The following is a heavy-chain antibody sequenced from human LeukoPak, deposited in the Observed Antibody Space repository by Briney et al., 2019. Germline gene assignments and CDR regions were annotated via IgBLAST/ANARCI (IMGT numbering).Heavy chain of an antibody. V-gene: IGHV1-69*01. J-gene: IGHJ3*02. CDR1: GGTFSSYA. CDR3: ASRPAGGGPPRGAFDI. D-gene: IGHD3-10*01. Sequence: SVKVSCKASGGTFSSYAISWVRQAPGQGLEWMGGIIPIFGTANYAQKFQGRVTITADESTSTAYMELSSLRSEDTAVYYCASRPAGGGPPRGAFDIWGQGTMVTVSS. CDR2: IIPIFGTA.